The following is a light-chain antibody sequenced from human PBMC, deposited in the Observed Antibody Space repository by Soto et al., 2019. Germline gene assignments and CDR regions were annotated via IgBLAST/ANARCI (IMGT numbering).Light chain of an antibody. J-gene: IGLJ1*01. CDR3: FSHRSGDSHV. V-gene: IGLV2-14*01. CDR2: GVT. Sequence: QSALTQPASVYGSPGQSITISCTGTSSDVGGYNYVSWYQQYPGKAPKLMIYGVTNRPSGVSNRFSGSKTGNTASLTISGLQAEDEAYYYCFSHRSGDSHVFGTGTKLTVL. CDR1: SSDVGGYNY.